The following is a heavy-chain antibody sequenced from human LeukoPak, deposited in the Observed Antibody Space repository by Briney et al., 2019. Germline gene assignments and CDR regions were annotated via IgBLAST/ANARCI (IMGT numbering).Heavy chain of an antibody. J-gene: IGHJ5*02. CDR2: INPNSGGT. Sequence: WASVKVSCKASGYTLTGYYMHWVRQAPGQGLEWMGWINPNSGGTNYAPKSQGRVTMTRDTSISTAYMEPSRLRSDGTAVYYCARSYPHRGDGGNCFDPWGQGTLVTVSS. CDR3: ARSYPHRGDGGNCFDP. CDR1: GYTLTGYY. V-gene: IGHV1-2*02. D-gene: IGHD5-12*01.